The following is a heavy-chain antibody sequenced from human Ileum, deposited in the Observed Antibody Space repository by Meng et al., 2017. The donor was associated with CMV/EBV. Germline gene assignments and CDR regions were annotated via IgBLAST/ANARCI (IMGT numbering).Heavy chain of an antibody. Sequence: GESLKISCTAPRFTFSGSTIHWVRQASGKGLEWLGRIKTRSNNYATAYGASVQGRFTIYRDDSKNTAYLQMIGLKTEDTAVYYCSRRWEGQGNYYFDWGPGTLVTVSS. D-gene: IGHD3/OR15-3a*01. CDR3: SRRWEGQGNYYFD. V-gene: IGHV3-73*01. CDR2: IKTRSNNYAT. J-gene: IGHJ4*02. CDR1: RFTFSGST.